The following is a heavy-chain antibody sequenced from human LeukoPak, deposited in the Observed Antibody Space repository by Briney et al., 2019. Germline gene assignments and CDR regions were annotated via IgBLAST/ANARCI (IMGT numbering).Heavy chain of an antibody. CDR1: GFTFSSYG. V-gene: IGHV3-30*03. D-gene: IGHD3-16*01. CDR3: ARGDDYYGMDV. CDR2: ISYDGSNK. J-gene: IGHJ6*02. Sequence: GGSLRLSCAASGFTFSSYGMHWVRQAPSKGLEWVAVISYDGSNKYYADSVKGRFTISRDNSKNTLYLQMNSLRAEDTAVYYCARGDDYYGMDVWGQGTTVTVSS.